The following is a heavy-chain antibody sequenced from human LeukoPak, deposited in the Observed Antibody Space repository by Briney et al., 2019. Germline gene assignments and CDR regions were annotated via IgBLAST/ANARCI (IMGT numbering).Heavy chain of an antibody. D-gene: IGHD2-2*01. Sequence: GGSLRLSCAASGFTFRSYGMHWVRQAPGKGLEWVAVIWYDGSNKYYADSVKGRFTVSRDNSKNTLYLQMNSLRAEDTAVYYCAKGLDIVVPYYAMDVWGQGTTVTVSS. V-gene: IGHV3-33*06. J-gene: IGHJ6*02. CDR3: AKGLDIVVPYYAMDV. CDR1: GFTFRSYG. CDR2: IWYDGSNK.